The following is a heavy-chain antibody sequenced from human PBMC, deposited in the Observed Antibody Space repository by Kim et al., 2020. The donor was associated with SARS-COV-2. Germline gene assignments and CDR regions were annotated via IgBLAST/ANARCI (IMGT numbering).Heavy chain of an antibody. Sequence: YADSVKGRLTIARDNAKNSLYLQMNSLRAEDTAVYYCAGNDFWSAYYIDYWGQGTLVTVSS. V-gene: IGHV3-11*01. J-gene: IGHJ4*02. D-gene: IGHD3-3*01. CDR3: AGNDFWSAYYIDY.